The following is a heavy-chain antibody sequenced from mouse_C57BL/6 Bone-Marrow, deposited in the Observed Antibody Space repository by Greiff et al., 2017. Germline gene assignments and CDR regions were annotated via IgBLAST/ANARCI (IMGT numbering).Heavy chain of an antibody. CDR1: GYTFTSYW. J-gene: IGHJ1*03. D-gene: IGHD1-1*01. CDR2: IDPSDSET. Sequence: QVQLQQPGAELVRPGSSVKLSCKASGYTFTSYWMHWVKQRPIQGLEWIGNIDPSDSETHYNPKFKDKATLTVDKSSSTAYMQLSSLTSEDSAVYYCARDRYYYGSSLWYFDVWGTGTTVTVSS. V-gene: IGHV1-52*01. CDR3: ARDRYYYGSSLWYFDV.